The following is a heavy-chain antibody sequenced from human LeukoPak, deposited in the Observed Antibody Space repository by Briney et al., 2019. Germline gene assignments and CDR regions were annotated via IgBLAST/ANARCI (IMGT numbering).Heavy chain of an antibody. V-gene: IGHV4-59*01. CDR1: GGSISSYY. D-gene: IGHD6-19*01. CDR3: ARTSSGWYGNRPGQYYVDY. Sequence: SETLSLTCTVSGGSISSYYWSWIRQPPGKGLEWIGYIYYSGSTNYNPSLKSRVTISVDTSKNQFSLKLSSVTAADTAVYYCARTSSGWYGNRPGQYYVDYWGQGTLVTVSS. J-gene: IGHJ4*02. CDR2: IYYSGST.